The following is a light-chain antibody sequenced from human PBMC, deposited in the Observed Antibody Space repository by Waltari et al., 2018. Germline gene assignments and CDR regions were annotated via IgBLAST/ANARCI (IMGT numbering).Light chain of an antibody. V-gene: IGLV1-51*01. J-gene: IGLJ2*01. CDR2: DNN. Sequence: QSVLTQPPSVSAAPGPTVPIPSSRTSPNLATNHVPWYPQLPGTAPKLLIYDNNKRPSGIPDRFSAAKSGTSATLGITGLQTGDEADYYCGTWDSSLSAVLFGGGTKLTVL. CDR3: GTWDSSLSAVL. CDR1: SPNLATNH.